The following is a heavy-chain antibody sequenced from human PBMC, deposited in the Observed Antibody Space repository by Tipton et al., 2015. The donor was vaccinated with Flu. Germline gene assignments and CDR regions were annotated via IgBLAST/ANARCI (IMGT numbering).Heavy chain of an antibody. CDR1: GFTFTNYG. CDR3: ARLHSRTMIVVVSFDP. D-gene: IGHD3-22*01. CDR2: TSAYNGYT. J-gene: IGHJ5*02. Sequence: QLVQSGDEVTKPGASVEVSCKASGFTFTNYGITWVRQAPGQGLEWMGCTSAYNGYTKYSQKFQGRVTMTTDTSTNTAYMELRSLRPDATAVYYCARLHSRTMIVVVSFDPWGQGTLVTVSS. V-gene: IGHV1-18*01.